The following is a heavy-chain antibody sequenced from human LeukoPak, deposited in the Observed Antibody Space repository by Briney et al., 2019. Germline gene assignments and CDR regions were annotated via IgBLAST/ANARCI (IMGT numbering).Heavy chain of an antibody. CDR3: AREASSPVSNYYYYYMGV. D-gene: IGHD6-6*01. J-gene: IGHJ6*03. CDR2: IKQDGSEK. V-gene: IGHV3-7*01. Sequence: GGSLRLSCAASGFTFSSYWMSWVRQAPGKGLEWVANIKQDGSEKYYVDSVKGRFTISRDNAKNSLYLQMNSLRAEDTAVYYCAREASSPVSNYYYYYMGVWGKGTTVTVSS. CDR1: GFTFSSYW.